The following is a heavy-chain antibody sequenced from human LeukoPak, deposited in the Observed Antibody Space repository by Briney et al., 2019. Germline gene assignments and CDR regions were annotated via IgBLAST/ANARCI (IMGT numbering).Heavy chain of an antibody. J-gene: IGHJ3*02. CDR2: IYYSGST. D-gene: IGHD3-22*01. V-gene: IGHV4-39*01. CDR1: GGSISSSSYY. Sequence: SETLSLTCTVSGGSISSSSYYWGWIRQPPGKGLEWIGSIYYSGSTYYNPSLKSRVTISVDTSKNQFSLKLSSVTAADTAVYYCARHSRITMIVVVNAFDIWGQGTMVTVSS. CDR3: ARHSRITMIVVVNAFDI.